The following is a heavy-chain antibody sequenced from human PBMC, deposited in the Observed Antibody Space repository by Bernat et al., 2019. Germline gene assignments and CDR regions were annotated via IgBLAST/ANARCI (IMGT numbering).Heavy chain of an antibody. CDR2: IYYSGST. Sequence: QVQLQESRPGLVKPSQTLSLTCTVSGGSISSGDYYWSWIRQPPGKGLEWIGHIYYSGSTYYNPSLKSRVTISVDTSKNQFPLKLSSVTAADTAVYYCARSGGEYDRWYFDLWGRGTLVTVSS. J-gene: IGHJ2*01. CDR1: GGSISSGDYY. D-gene: IGHD4-17*01. V-gene: IGHV4-30-4*01. CDR3: ARSGGEYDRWYFDL.